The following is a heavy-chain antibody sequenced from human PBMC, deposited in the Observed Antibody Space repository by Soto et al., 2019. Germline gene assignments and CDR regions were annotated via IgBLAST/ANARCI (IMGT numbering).Heavy chain of an antibody. J-gene: IGHJ5*02. CDR3: ARGIESKAAAPPFDP. V-gene: IGHV1-3*01. D-gene: IGHD6-13*01. Sequence: GASVKVSCKASVYTFTANALHWVRQGPGQRLEWMGWINPDKGNTKYSQNFQGRVTFTRDTSASTAYMELSNLRSEDTAVYYCARGIESKAAAPPFDPWGQGSLVTVS. CDR1: VYTFTANA. CDR2: INPDKGNT.